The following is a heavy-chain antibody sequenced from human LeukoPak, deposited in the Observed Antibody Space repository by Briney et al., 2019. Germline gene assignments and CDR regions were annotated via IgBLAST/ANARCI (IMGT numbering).Heavy chain of an antibody. CDR1: GGSISSSNW. D-gene: IGHD3-10*01. V-gene: IGHV4-4*02. CDR3: ARVGHYGSGSFDY. J-gene: IGHJ4*02. CDR2: IYHSGST. Sequence: SETLSLTCAVSGGSISSSNWWSWVRQPPGKGLEWIGEIYHSGSTNYNPSLKSRVTISVDTSKNQFSLKLSSVTAADTAVYYCARVGHYGSGSFDYWGQGTLVTVSS.